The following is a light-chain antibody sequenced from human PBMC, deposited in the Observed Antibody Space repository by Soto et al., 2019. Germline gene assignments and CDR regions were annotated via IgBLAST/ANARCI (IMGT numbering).Light chain of an antibody. CDR1: QSVSSY. J-gene: IGKJ5*01. CDR2: DAS. V-gene: IGKV3-11*01. CDR3: QEYDDSPPIT. Sequence: EIVLTQSPATLSLSPGERATLSCRASQSVSSYLAWYQQKPGQAPRLLIYDASNRATGIPARFSGSGSGTDFTLTISSLEPEDFAVYFCQEYDDSPPITFGLGTRLEIK.